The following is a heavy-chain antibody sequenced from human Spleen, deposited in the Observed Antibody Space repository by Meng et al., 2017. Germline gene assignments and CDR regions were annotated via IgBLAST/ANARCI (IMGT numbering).Heavy chain of an antibody. CDR3: AKEIRPNDY. J-gene: IGHJ4*02. CDR1: GFTFSLYE. CDR2: ISRSGSHI. D-gene: IGHD5-24*01. Sequence: GESLKISCAASGFTFSLYEMNWVRQAPGKGLEWVSYISRSGSHIYYADSVKGRFTVSRDNSKNTLHLQMNSLRAEDTAVYYCAKEIRPNDYWGQGTLVTVSS. V-gene: IGHV3-48*03.